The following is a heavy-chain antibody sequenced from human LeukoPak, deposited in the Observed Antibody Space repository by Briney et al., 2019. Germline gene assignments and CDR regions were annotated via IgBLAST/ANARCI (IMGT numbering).Heavy chain of an antibody. D-gene: IGHD6-19*01. V-gene: IGHV3-7*01. CDR3: ARDRGQWLAPFDY. CDR2: IKQDGSEK. Sequence: GGSLRLPCAASGFTFSSYWMSWVRQAPGKGLEWVANIKQDGSEKYYVDSVKGRFTISRDNAKNSLFLQMNSLRAEDTAVYYCARDRGQWLAPFDYWGQGTLVTVSS. J-gene: IGHJ4*02. CDR1: GFTFSSYW.